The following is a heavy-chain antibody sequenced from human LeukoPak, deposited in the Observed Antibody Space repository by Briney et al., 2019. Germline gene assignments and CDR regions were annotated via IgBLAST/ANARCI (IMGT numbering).Heavy chain of an antibody. Sequence: GGSLRLSCAASGFAVSTTYMSWVRQAPGKGLEWVSVIYSGGDSYSADSVKGRFTISRDNSKNTLYLQMNSLRAEDTAVYYCAKVSADILTGYPIFDYWGQGTLVTVSS. J-gene: IGHJ4*02. CDR1: GFAVSTTY. CDR2: IYSGGDS. D-gene: IGHD3-9*01. V-gene: IGHV3-53*01. CDR3: AKVSADILTGYPIFDY.